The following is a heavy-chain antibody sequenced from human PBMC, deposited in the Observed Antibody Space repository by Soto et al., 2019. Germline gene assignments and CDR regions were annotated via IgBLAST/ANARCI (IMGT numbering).Heavy chain of an antibody. D-gene: IGHD3-16*01. CDR2: INPDGDIT. J-gene: IGHJ4*02. Sequence: QVQLVQSGAEVKKPGASVKVSCKTSGFTFSTFYMHWMRQAPGQGPEWMGIINPDGDITNFAQKFQGRVNLTRDTSTSTVYMELSSLRSEDTAVYYCAKDLNFGPDYWGQGTLVTVSS. V-gene: IGHV1-46*01. CDR1: GFTFSTFY. CDR3: AKDLNFGPDY.